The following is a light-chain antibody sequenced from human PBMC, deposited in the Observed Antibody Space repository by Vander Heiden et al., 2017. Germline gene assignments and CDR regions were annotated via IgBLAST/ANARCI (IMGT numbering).Light chain of an antibody. J-gene: IGKJ3*01. Sequence: IQLSQSPSSLSASVGDRVTITCRASQSISDCLAWFQQKPGKAPKLLIYAASTLQSGVPSRFSGSGSGTDFTLTISSLQPEDFATYFCLQFNSYPRTFGPGTNVDIK. V-gene: IGKV1-9*01. CDR3: LQFNSYPRT. CDR2: AAS. CDR1: QSISDC.